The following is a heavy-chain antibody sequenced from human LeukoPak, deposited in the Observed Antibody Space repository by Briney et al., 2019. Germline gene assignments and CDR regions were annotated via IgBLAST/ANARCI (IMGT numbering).Heavy chain of an antibody. D-gene: IGHD6-6*01. Sequence: EALKISCKGSGYSFTNYWIGWVRQMPGKGLEGMGLIYPGDSDTRYSPSFQGQVTISADRSISTAYLQWSSLKASDTATYYCARRPYSSASREAWFDPWGQGTLVTVSS. V-gene: IGHV5-51*01. CDR2: IYPGDSDT. CDR1: GYSFTNYW. J-gene: IGHJ5*02. CDR3: ARRPYSSASREAWFDP.